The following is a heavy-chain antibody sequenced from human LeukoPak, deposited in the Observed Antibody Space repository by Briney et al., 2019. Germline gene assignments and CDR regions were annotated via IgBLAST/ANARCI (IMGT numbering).Heavy chain of an antibody. V-gene: IGHV1-2*02. D-gene: IGHD1-7*01. CDR2: ISPNSGGT. J-gene: IGHJ3*02. CDR1: GYTFTGYY. Sequence: ASVKVSCKASGYTFTGYYMHWVRQAPGQGLERMGWISPNSGGTNYAQKFQGRGTMTRDTSISTAYMELSRLRSDDTAVYYCARESYNWNYDAFDIWGQGTMVTVSS. CDR3: ARESYNWNYDAFDI.